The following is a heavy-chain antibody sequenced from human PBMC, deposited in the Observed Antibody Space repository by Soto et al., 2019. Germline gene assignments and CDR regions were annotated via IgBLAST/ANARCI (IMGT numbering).Heavy chain of an antibody. CDR2: IYNSGTT. J-gene: IGHJ5*02. CDR3: ARDPDP. CDR1: GGSITRGGYF. V-gene: IGHV4-31*03. Sequence: SETLSLTCTVSGGSITRGGYFWSWIRQHPGKGLEWIGYIYNSGTTYYNPSLKSRVTLSVDTSKNQFSLKLTSVTAADTAVYYCARDPDPWGQGILVTVSS.